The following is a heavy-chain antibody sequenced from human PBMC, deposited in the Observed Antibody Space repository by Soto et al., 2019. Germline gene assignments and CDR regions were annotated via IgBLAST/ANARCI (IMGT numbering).Heavy chain of an antibody. CDR2: INHSGST. CDR3: AYGYSNFDY. D-gene: IGHD5-18*01. V-gene: IGHV4-34*01. Sequence: PSETLSLTCAVYGGSFSGYYWSWIRQPPGKGLEWIGEINHSGSTNYNPSLKSRVTISVDTSKNQFSLKLSSVTAADTAVYYCAYGYSNFDYWGQGTLVTVPQ. CDR1: GGSFSGYY. J-gene: IGHJ4*02.